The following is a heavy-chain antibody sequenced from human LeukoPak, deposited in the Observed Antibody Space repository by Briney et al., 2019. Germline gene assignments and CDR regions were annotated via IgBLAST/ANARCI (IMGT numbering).Heavy chain of an antibody. CDR1: GVSISSSNSY. CDR3: ARDWPYSRYSSGWYAIWEKPPDQNWFDP. CDR2: IYYSGNT. V-gene: IGHV4-39*02. J-gene: IGHJ5*02. D-gene: IGHD6-19*01. Sequence: TSETQSLTCTVSGVSISSSNSYWGWIRQPPGKGLEWIGSIYYSGNTYYNASLKSQVSISIDTSKNQFSLKLSSVTAADTAVYYCARDWPYSRYSSGWYAIWEKPPDQNWFDPWGQGTLVTVSS.